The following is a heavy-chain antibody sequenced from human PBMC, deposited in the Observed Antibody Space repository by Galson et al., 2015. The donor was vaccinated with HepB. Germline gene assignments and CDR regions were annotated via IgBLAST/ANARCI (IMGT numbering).Heavy chain of an antibody. J-gene: IGHJ4*02. CDR1: GGSISSSSYY. V-gene: IGHV4-39*07. CDR3: ARGRGFRSIYFDY. Sequence: SETLSLTCPVSGGSISSSSYYWGWICQPPRKGLEWIGNIYYSGSTYYNPSLKSRVTMSVATSKNQFSLKLSSVTAADTAVYYCARGRGFRSIYFDYWGQGTLVTVSS. CDR2: IYYSGST. D-gene: IGHD2/OR15-2a*01.